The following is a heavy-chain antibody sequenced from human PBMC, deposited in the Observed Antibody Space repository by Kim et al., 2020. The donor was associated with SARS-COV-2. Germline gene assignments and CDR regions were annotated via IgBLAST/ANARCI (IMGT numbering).Heavy chain of an antibody. CDR3: ARGIPGQGAFDI. J-gene: IGHJ3*02. V-gene: IGHV4-4*07. Sequence: SPSLKSRVTMSVDTSKNQFSLKLSSVTAADTAVYYCARGIPGQGAFDIWGQGTMVTVSS. D-gene: IGHD2-21*01.